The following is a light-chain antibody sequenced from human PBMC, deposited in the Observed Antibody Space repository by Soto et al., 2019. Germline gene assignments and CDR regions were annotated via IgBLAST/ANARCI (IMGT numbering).Light chain of an antibody. CDR3: GTWDSSLSAGV. CDR1: SSNIENNP. Sequence: QAVLTQPPSVSAAPGQRVSISCSGSSSNIENNPVSWYQQLPGTVPRLLIHDNDKRPSRIPDRFSGSKSGTSATLGITGLLTTDGADYYFGTWDSSLSAGVFGGGTKVTVL. J-gene: IGLJ2*01. CDR2: DND. V-gene: IGLV1-51*01.